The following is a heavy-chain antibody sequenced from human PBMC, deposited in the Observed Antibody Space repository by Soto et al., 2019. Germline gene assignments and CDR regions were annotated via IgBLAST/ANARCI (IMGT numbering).Heavy chain of an antibody. D-gene: IGHD3-10*01. CDR1: GFTVSSNY. V-gene: IGHV3-66*01. Sequence: EVPLVESGGGLVQPGGSLRLSCAASGFTVSSNYMSWVRQAPGKGLEWVSVIYSGGSTYYADSVKGRFTISRDNSKNTRYLQMNSLRAEDTAVYYCAREFGELENWFDPWGQGTLVTVSS. J-gene: IGHJ5*02. CDR2: IYSGGST. CDR3: AREFGELENWFDP.